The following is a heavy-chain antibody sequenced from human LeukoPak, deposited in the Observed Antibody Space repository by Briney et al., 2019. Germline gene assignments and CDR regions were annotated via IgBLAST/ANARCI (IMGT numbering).Heavy chain of an antibody. V-gene: IGHV3-9*01. D-gene: IGHD4-17*01. Sequence: PGRSLRPSCAASGFTFDDYAMHWVRQAPGKGMEWVSGISLNSRSIGYADTVKGRFTISRDNAKNSLYLQMNSLRAEDTALYYCAKDMFPTDYGENYFDYWGQGTLVTASS. CDR3: AKDMFPTDYGENYFDY. CDR2: ISLNSRSI. CDR1: GFTFDDYA. J-gene: IGHJ4*02.